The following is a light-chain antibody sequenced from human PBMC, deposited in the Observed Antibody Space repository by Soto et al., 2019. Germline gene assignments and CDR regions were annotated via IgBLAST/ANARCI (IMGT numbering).Light chain of an antibody. CDR3: QQRNTWPLP. V-gene: IGKV3-11*01. CDR2: DVS. Sequence: EIVLTQSPATLSLSPGERATLSCRASESAVNYLAWYQQQPGQAPRLLIYDVSNRATGIPDRFSGSGSGTDFPLPISSLEPEDFAVYYCQQRNTWPLPFGGGTRVEIK. CDR1: ESAVNY. J-gene: IGKJ4*01.